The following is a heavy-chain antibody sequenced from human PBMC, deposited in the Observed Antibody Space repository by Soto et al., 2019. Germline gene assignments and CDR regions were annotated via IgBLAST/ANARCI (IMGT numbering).Heavy chain of an antibody. Sequence: SSETLSLTCTVSGDSISSGNKYWSWIRQPPGKGLEWIGYIFSSGTTYYNPSLKSRLTMSLDASQSQFSLKLNSLTDADTAVYFCARVPSPFDYYYAMDVWGQGTTVTVSS. CDR1: GDSISSGNKY. J-gene: IGHJ6*02. CDR3: ARVPSPFDYYYAMDV. D-gene: IGHD3-16*01. V-gene: IGHV4-30-4*01. CDR2: IFSSGTT.